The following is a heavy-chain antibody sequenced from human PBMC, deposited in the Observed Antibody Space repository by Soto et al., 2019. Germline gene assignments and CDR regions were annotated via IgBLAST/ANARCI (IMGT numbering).Heavy chain of an antibody. CDR1: GGSFSDYY. J-gene: IGHJ4*02. CDR3: ASQALDTAIFHY. D-gene: IGHD5-18*01. CDR2: IHRSGST. V-gene: IGHV4-34*02. Sequence: QVQLQQGGAGLLKPSETLSLTCAVYGGSFSDYYWSWIRQSPGKGLEWIGEIHRSGSTNYNPSLKSRVTRSVDTSKNQFSLKLNSVTAADTGVYDCASQALDTAIFHYWGQGTLLTVSS.